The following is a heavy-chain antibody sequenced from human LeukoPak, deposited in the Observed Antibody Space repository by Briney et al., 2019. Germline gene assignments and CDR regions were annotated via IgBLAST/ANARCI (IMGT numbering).Heavy chain of an antibody. CDR1: GGSISSYY. J-gene: IGHJ4*02. D-gene: IGHD3-22*01. V-gene: IGHV4-59*08. Sequence: PSETLSLTCTVSGGSISSYYWSWIRQPPGKGLEWIGYIYYSGSTNYNPSLKSRVTISVDTSKNQFSLKLSSVTAADTAVYYCARVPYYDSSGYYYNTGAYYFDYWGQGTLVTVSS. CDR3: ARVPYYDSSGYYYNTGAYYFDY. CDR2: IYYSGST.